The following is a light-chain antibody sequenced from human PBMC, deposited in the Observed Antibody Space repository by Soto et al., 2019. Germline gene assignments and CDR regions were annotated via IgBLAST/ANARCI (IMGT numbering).Light chain of an antibody. J-gene: IGKJ5*01. CDR1: QSVLSSSNNKNY. CDR3: QQYYSNPIT. CDR2: WAS. Sequence: DIVMTQSPDSLAVSLGERATINCKSSQSVLSSSNNKNYLAWYQQKPGQPPNLLIYWASTRESGVPDRFSGSGSGTDFTLTISSRQAEDVAVYYCQQYYSNPITFGQGTRLEIK. V-gene: IGKV4-1*01.